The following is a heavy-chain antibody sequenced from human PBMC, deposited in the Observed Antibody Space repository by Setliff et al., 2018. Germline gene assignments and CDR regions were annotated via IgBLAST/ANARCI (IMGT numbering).Heavy chain of an antibody. D-gene: IGHD6-19*01. J-gene: IGHJ4*02. V-gene: IGHV3-23*03. CDR2: IYSGGSRT. CDR1: GFTFSSYE. Sequence: GGSLRLSCAASGFTFSSYEMNWVRQAPGKGLEWVSVIYSGGSRTYSADSVKGRFTIFRDNSRNTLHLQMNSLRAEDTAVYYCAKDQRESTGWFKLFDYWGQGVLVTVSS. CDR3: AKDQRESTGWFKLFDY.